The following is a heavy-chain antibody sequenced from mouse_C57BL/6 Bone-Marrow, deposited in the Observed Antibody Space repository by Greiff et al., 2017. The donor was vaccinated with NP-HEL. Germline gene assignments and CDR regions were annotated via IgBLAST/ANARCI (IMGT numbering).Heavy chain of an antibody. CDR2: IYPGGGYT. Sequence: VKLVESGAELVRPGTSVKMSCKASGYTFTNYWIGWAKQRPGHGLEWIGDIYPGGGYTNYNEKFKGKATLTADKSSSTAYMQFSSLTSEDSAIYYCARREGYYGSSPLWYFDVWGTGTTVTVSS. J-gene: IGHJ1*03. D-gene: IGHD1-1*01. CDR1: GYTFTNYW. V-gene: IGHV1-63*01. CDR3: ARREGYYGSSPLWYFDV.